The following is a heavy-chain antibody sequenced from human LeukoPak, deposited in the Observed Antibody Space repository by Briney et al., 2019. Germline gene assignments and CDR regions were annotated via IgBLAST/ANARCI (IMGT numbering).Heavy chain of an antibody. V-gene: IGHV4-4*02. CDR2: ISLTGLT. J-gene: IGHJ4*02. D-gene: IGHD2-8*01. CDR3: RRENGAFSPFGY. CDR1: GGSILNSFW. Sequence: SETLSLTFGFCGGSILNSFWWSRVRRPPGQGLEWIGEISLTGLTHYNPSLESRVTVSLDKSKNHLSLNLTSVTAADTVVYYCRRENGAFSPFGYWGQGTLVTVLS.